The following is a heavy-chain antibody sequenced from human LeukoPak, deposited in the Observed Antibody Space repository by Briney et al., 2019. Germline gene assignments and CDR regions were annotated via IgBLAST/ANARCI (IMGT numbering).Heavy chain of an antibody. CDR3: TRMYGASFPNAFDI. V-gene: IGHV4-38-2*02. CDR2: IYHTGST. CDR1: GYSISSGYY. J-gene: IGHJ3*02. Sequence: TASETLSLTCTVSGYSISSGYYWGWIRQPPGKGLEWIGNIYHTGSTYYNPSLKSRLTISVDTSNNQFSLKLSSVTAADTAVYYCTRMYGASFPNAFDIWGHGTMVTVSS. D-gene: IGHD4-17*01.